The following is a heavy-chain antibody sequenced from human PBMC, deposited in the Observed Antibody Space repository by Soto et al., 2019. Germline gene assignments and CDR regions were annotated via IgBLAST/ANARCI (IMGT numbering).Heavy chain of an antibody. CDR1: GFTFSTYW. CDR2: IKQDAIDI. Sequence: GGSLRLSCEASGFTFSTYWMSWVRQAPGKGLEWVATIKQDAIDIHYVDSVRGRFTISRDNAKNSLYLQMNSLRAEDTAVYYCARFTRVASNWFDPWGQGTLVTVS. D-gene: IGHD3-10*01. CDR3: ARFTRVASNWFDP. V-gene: IGHV3-7*01. J-gene: IGHJ5*02.